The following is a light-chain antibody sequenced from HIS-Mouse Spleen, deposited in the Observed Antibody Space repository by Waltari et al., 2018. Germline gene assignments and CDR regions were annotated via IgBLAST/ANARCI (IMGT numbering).Light chain of an antibody. CDR2: GDS. CDR1: NIGSKS. Sequence: SYVLTQPPSVSVAPGQTARITCGGNNIGSKSVHWYQQKPGQGPVLVVLGDSARPSGIPERFSGSNSGNTATLTISRVEAGDEADYYCQVWDSSSDPVFGTGTKVTVL. CDR3: QVWDSSSDPV. J-gene: IGLJ1*01. V-gene: IGLV3-21*02.